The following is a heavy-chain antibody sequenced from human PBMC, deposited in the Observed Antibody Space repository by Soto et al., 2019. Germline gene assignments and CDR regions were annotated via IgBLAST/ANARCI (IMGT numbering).Heavy chain of an antibody. J-gene: IGHJ4*02. Sequence: SVKVSCKASGGTFSSYAISWVRQAPGQGLEWMGGIIPIFGTANYAQKFQGRVTITADESTSTAYMELSSLRSEDTAVYYCARTGNYYDSSGYYCFHYWGQGTLVTVSS. CDR3: ARTGNYYDSSGYYCFHY. CDR2: IIPIFGTA. V-gene: IGHV1-69*13. CDR1: GGTFSSYA. D-gene: IGHD3-22*01.